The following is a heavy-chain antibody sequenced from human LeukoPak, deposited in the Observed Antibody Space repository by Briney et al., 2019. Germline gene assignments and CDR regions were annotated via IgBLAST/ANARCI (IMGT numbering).Heavy chain of an antibody. CDR2: IRHDGTDQ. V-gene: IGHV3-30*02. J-gene: IGHJ5*02. Sequence: GGSLRLSCVGSGFTFSVHWVRQVPGKGLEWLTVIRHDGTDQHYADSVRGRFTISRDNSKNTVYLQMNSLRPEDTALYYCAKDGNWASVSWGQGTLVTVSS. CDR3: AKDGNWASVS. D-gene: IGHD7-27*01. CDR1: GFTFS.